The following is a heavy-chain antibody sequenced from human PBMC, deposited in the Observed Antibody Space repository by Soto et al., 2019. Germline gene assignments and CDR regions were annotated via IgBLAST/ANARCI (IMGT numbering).Heavy chain of an antibody. CDR2: IYYSGST. V-gene: IGHV4-39*01. CDR3: ARGRTGYDIFTVYYFNYY. D-gene: IGHD3-9*01. Sequence: PENLRVMYTGSGGFIRRSCYYGCWIRQPPGKGLEWIESIYYSGSTYYNPSLKSRVTISVDTSKNQFSLKLSSVTAADTAVYYCARGRTGYDIFTVYYFNYY. CDR1: GGFIRRSCYY. J-gene: IGHJ6*01.